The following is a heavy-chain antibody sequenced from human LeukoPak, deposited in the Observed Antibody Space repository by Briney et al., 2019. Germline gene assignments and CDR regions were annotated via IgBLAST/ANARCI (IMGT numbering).Heavy chain of an antibody. V-gene: IGHV3-23*01. D-gene: IGHD3-16*01. Sequence: GGSLRLSCAASGFTFSSYAMSWVRQAPGKGLEWVSAISGSAGSTYYADSVKGRFTISRDNSKNTLYLQMNSLRAEDTAVYYCAKDKLITFGGVMSYFDYWGQGTLVTVSS. J-gene: IGHJ4*02. CDR1: GFTFSSYA. CDR2: ISGSAGST. CDR3: AKDKLITFGGVMSYFDY.